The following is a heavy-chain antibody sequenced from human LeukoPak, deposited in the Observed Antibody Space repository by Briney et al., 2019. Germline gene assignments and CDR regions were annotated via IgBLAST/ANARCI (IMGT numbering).Heavy chain of an antibody. Sequence: GGSLRLSCAASGFTFSSYTMNWVRRPPGKGLEWVSNIGTSSTTIYYADSVKGRFTISRDNAKNSLYLQMNSLRADDTAVYYCARFAAGGSYYYYMDVWGKGTTVTVSS. CDR1: GFTFSSYT. CDR3: ARFAAGGSYYYYMDV. D-gene: IGHD6-25*01. J-gene: IGHJ6*03. CDR2: IGTSSTTI. V-gene: IGHV3-48*01.